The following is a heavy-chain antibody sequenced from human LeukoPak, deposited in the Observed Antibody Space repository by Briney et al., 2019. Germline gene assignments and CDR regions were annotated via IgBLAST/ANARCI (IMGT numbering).Heavy chain of an antibody. Sequence: GGSLRLSCAASGFTFSSYSMNWVRQAPGKGLEWVSSISSSSYIYYADSAKGRFTISRDNAKNSLYLQMNSLRAEDTAVYYCARPRATGIAVAGIGYWGQGTLVTVSS. CDR3: ARPRATGIAVAGIGY. J-gene: IGHJ4*02. V-gene: IGHV3-21*01. CDR1: GFTFSSYS. D-gene: IGHD6-19*01. CDR2: ISSSSYI.